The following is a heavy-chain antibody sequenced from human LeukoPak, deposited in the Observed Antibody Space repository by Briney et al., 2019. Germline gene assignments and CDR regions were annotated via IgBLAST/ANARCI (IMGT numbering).Heavy chain of an antibody. J-gene: IGHJ4*02. CDR1: GFTFSSYS. D-gene: IGHD5-12*01. Sequence: GGSLRLSCAASGFTFSSYSMNWVRQAPGKGLERVSSISSSGYYKYYADSVKGRFTISRDNSRNTLYVQMNNLGVEDTAVYYCAKAFSGYDSRDLGHWGQGTLVTVSS. CDR3: AKAFSGYDSRDLGH. CDR2: ISSSGYYK. V-gene: IGHV3-21*01.